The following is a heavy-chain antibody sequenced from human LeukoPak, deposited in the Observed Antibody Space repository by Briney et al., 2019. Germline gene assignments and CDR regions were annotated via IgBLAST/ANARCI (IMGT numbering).Heavy chain of an antibody. V-gene: IGHV5-51*01. CDR1: GCSFTSYW. CDR2: IYPGDSDT. CDR3: ASSLVQPYYYYYGMDV. D-gene: IGHD6-6*01. J-gene: IGHJ6*02. Sequence: GESLKISCKGSGCSFTSYWIGWVRQMPGKGLEWMGIIYPGDSDTRYSPSFQGQVTISADKSINTAYLQWSSLKASDTAMYYCASSLVQPYYYYYGMDVWGQGTTVTVSS.